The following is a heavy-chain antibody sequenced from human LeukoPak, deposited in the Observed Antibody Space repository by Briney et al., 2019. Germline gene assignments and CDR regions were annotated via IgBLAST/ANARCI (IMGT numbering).Heavy chain of an antibody. CDR3: ARGPTTVTRAFDY. Sequence: SETLSLTCTVSGGSFSIYYWSWIRQPAGKGLEWIGRIYTSGSTDYNPSLKSRVTMSVDTSKNQFSLNLNSVTAADTAVYYCARGPTTVTRAFDYWGQGTLVTVSS. D-gene: IGHD4-17*01. V-gene: IGHV4-4*07. CDR1: GGSFSIYY. CDR2: IYTSGST. J-gene: IGHJ4*02.